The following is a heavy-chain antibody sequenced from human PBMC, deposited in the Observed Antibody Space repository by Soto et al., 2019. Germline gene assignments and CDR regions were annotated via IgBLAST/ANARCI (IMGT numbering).Heavy chain of an antibody. J-gene: IGHJ6*02. CDR3: AREGCSSTSCYPNYYYYGMDV. D-gene: IGHD2-2*01. V-gene: IGHV3-30-3*01. CDR1: GFTFSSYA. CDR2: ISYDGSNK. Sequence: GGSLRLSCAASGFTFSSYAMHWVRQAPGKGLEWVAVISYDGSNKYYADSVKGRFTISRDNSKNTLYLQMNSLRAEDTAVYYCAREGCSSTSCYPNYYYYGMDVWGQGTTVTVSS.